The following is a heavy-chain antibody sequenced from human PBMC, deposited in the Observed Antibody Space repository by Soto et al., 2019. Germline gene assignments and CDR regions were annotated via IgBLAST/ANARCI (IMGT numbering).Heavy chain of an antibody. Sequence: EASVKVSCKASGYNFTGYYMHWVRQAPGQVLEWMGWINPNSGGTNYAQKFQGWVTMTRDTSISTAYMELSRLRADDTAVYYCTRGLVDTAKAGNYWGQGSLVTFSA. J-gene: IGHJ4*02. CDR2: INPNSGGT. CDR1: GYNFTGYY. CDR3: TRGLVDTAKAGNY. V-gene: IGHV1-2*04. D-gene: IGHD5-18*01.